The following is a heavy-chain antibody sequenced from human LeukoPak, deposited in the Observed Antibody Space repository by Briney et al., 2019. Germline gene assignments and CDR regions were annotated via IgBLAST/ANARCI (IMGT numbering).Heavy chain of an antibody. J-gene: IGHJ4*02. D-gene: IGHD6-13*01. Sequence: GGSLRLSCAASGFTFSSYGMHWVRQAPGKGLEWVAVISYDGSNKYYADSVKGRFTISRDNSKNTLYLQMNSLRAEDTAVYYCAKLIAAAALSFDYWGQGTLVTVSP. CDR2: ISYDGSNK. V-gene: IGHV3-30*18. CDR3: AKLIAAAALSFDY. CDR1: GFTFSSYG.